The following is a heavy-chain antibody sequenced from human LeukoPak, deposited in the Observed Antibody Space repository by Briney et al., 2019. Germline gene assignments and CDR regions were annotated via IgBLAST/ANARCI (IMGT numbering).Heavy chain of an antibody. Sequence: GGSLGLSCVASGFTFGKYWMSWVRQAPGKGLEWVANIKLDGSEKNYVDSVKGRFTISRDNTKNSLYLQMNSLRAEDTAVLYCARDQYDTWSRRGNFDSWGQGTLVIVSS. D-gene: IGHD3/OR15-3a*01. CDR2: IKLDGSEK. CDR1: GFTFGKYW. V-gene: IGHV3-7*03. CDR3: ARDQYDTWSRRGNFDS. J-gene: IGHJ4*02.